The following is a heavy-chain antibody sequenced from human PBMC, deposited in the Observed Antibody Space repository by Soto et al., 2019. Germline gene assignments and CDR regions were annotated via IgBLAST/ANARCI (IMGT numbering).Heavy chain of an antibody. Sequence: PGGSLRLSCAASGFTFSSYAMSWVRQAPGKGLEWVSAISGSGGSTYYADSVKGRFTISRDNSKNTLYLQMNSLRAEDTAVYYCAKTPLITMIVVVLGAGFDYWGQGTLVTVSS. D-gene: IGHD3-22*01. CDR3: AKTPLITMIVVVLGAGFDY. J-gene: IGHJ4*02. V-gene: IGHV3-23*01. CDR1: GFTFSSYA. CDR2: ISGSGGST.